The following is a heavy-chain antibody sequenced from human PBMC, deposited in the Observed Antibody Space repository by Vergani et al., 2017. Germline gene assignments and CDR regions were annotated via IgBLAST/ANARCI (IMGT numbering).Heavy chain of an antibody. D-gene: IGHD3-16*01. CDR1: GGTFSSYT. Sequence: QVQLVQSGAEVKKPGSSVKVSCKASGGTFSSYTISWVRQAPGQGLEWMGRIIPILGIANYAQKFQGRVTITADKSTSTAYMELSSLRSEDTAVYYCARGSAGPFGYYFDYWGQGTLVTVTS. CDR2: IIPILGIA. CDR3: ARGSAGPFGYYFDY. J-gene: IGHJ4*02. V-gene: IGHV1-69*02.